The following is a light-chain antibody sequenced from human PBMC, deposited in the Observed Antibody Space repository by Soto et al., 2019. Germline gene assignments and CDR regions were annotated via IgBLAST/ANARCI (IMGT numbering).Light chain of an antibody. CDR3: QQANTFPWT. CDR2: AAS. CDR1: QGISSR. J-gene: IGKJ1*01. Sequence: DIQMTQSPSSVSASVGDRVTIACRASQGISSRLAGYQQKPGTPPKLLIYAASTLHSGVPPRFSGSGSETDFTLTISSLQPEDFATYYCQQANTFPWTFGQGTKVGIK. V-gene: IGKV1-12*01.